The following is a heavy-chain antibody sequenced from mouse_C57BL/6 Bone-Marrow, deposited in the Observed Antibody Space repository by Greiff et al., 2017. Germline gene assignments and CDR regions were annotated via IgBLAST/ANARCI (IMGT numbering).Heavy chain of an antibody. J-gene: IGHJ1*03. V-gene: IGHV5-4*01. CDR2: NSDGGSYT. Sequence: DVQLQESGGGLVKPGGSLKLSCAASGFAFSSYAMSWVRQTPEKRLEWVATNSDGGSYTYYPDNVKGRFTISRDNTKNNLYLQMRHLKSEDTAMYYYARDGHTMVTTPYWYFDVWGTGTTVTVSS. CDR3: ARDGHTMVTTPYWYFDV. D-gene: IGHD2-2*01. CDR1: GFAFSSYA.